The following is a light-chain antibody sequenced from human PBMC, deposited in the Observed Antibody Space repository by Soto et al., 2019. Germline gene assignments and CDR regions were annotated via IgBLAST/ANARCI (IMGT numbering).Light chain of an antibody. CDR1: SSNIGSNY. Sequence: QPVLTQPPSVSAAPGQKVTISCSGSSSNIGSNYVSWYQQLPGTAPKLLICDNNKRPSGIPDRFSGSKSDTSATLGITGLQTGDEAVYYCATWDSTLSAVVFGGGTQLTVL. J-gene: IGLJ2*01. CDR3: ATWDSTLSAVV. V-gene: IGLV1-51*01. CDR2: DNN.